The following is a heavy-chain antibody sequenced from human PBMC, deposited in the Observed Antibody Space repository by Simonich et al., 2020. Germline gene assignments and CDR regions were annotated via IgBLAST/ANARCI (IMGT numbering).Heavy chain of an antibody. D-gene: IGHD6-13*01. CDR3: ARHAGFAFDI. CDR2: IYYSGTT. CDR1: GGSISSSSYY. J-gene: IGHJ3*02. Sequence: QLQLQESGPGLVKPSETLSLTCTVSGGSISSSSYYWGWIRQPPGKGLEWIGSIYYSGTTSYNPSLKSRVTISVDTASNQFSLKLSSVTAADTAVYYCARHAGFAFDIWGQGTMVTVSS. V-gene: IGHV4-39*01.